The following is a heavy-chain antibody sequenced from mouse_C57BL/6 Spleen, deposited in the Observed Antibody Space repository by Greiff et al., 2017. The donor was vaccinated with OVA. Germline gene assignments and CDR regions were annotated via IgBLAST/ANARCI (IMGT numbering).Heavy chain of an antibody. CDR3: ASSPDY. CDR2: IDPSDSYT. J-gene: IGHJ2*01. Sequence: QVQLQQPGAELVKPGASVKLSCKASGYTFTSYWMQWVKQRPGQGLEWIGEIDPSDSYTNYNQRFKGKATLTVGTSSSTAYMQLSSLTSEDSAVYYCASSPDYWGQGTTLTVSS. V-gene: IGHV1-50*01. CDR1: GYTFTSYW.